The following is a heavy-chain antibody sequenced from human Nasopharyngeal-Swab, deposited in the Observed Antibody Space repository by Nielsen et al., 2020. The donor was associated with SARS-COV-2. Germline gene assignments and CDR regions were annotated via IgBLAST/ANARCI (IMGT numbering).Heavy chain of an antibody. D-gene: IGHD4-17*01. J-gene: IGHJ4*02. CDR3: ATWGIGYGENAHATFDS. V-gene: IGHV1-69*10. Sequence: SVKVSCKVSGGTFSKYAISWVRQAPGQGLEWMGGIIVNLGMTKYAQKFKDSVIINADESTGTAYMELSSLRSEDTAVYYCATWGIGYGENAHATFDSWCQGTQVTVSS. CDR2: IIVNLGMT. CDR1: GGTFSKYA.